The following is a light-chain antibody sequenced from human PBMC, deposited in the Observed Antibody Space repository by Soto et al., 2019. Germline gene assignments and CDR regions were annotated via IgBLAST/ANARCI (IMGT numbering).Light chain of an antibody. CDR3: YSYAGSSARVV. CDR2: GVT. CDR1: GSDIGGYNF. J-gene: IGLJ2*01. V-gene: IGLV2-8*01. Sequence: QSALTQPPSASGSPGQSVTISCTGSGSDIGGYNFVSWYQQHPGKAPKLMIYGVTERPSGVPDRFSGSKSGNTASLTVSGLQAEDEADYYCYSYAGSSARVVFGGGTKLTVL.